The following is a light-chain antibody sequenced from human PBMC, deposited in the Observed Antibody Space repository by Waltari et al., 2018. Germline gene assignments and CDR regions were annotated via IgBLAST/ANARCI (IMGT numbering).Light chain of an antibody. CDR1: QSVSSN. CDR3: QQYNNWPRT. CDR2: GAS. Sequence: EIVMTQXXATLSVSPGERATLSCRASQSVSSNLAWYQQKPGQAPRLLIYGASTRATGIPARXSGSGSGTEFTLTISSMXSEXFAVYYXQQYNNWPRTFXQGTKVEIK. V-gene: IGKV3-15*01. J-gene: IGKJ1*01.